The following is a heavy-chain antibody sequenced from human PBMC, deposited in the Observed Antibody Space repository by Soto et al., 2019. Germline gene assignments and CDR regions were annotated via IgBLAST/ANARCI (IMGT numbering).Heavy chain of an antibody. CDR1: GGTFSSYA. V-gene: IGHV1-69*06. CDR2: IIPIFGTA. Sequence: GASVKVSCKASGGTFSSYAISWVRQAPGQGLEWMGGIIPIFGTANYAQKFQGRVTITADKSTSTAYMELSSLRSEDTAVYYCASDIRKGYSGFQTEYYYYGMYVWGQGTTVTVSS. J-gene: IGHJ6*02. CDR3: ASDIRKGYSGFQTEYYYYGMYV. D-gene: IGHD5-12*01.